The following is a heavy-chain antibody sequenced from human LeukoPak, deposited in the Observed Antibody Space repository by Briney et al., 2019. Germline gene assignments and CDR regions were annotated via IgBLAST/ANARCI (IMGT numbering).Heavy chain of an antibody. CDR3: ARDQDWNDRGGLDY. CDR2: ISTSSSYI. J-gene: IGHJ4*02. Sequence: GGSLRLSCAASGLTFSTYSMNWVRQAPGKGLEWVSFISTSSSYIYYADSVKGRFTISRDNSKNSLYLRMNSLRAEDTAVYYCARDQDWNDRGGLDYWGQGTLVIVSS. D-gene: IGHD1-1*01. CDR1: GLTFSTYS. V-gene: IGHV3-21*01.